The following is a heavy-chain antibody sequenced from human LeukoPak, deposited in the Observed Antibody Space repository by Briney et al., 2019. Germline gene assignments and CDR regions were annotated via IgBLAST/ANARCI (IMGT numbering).Heavy chain of an antibody. V-gene: IGHV3-48*02. D-gene: IGHD3-10*01. Sequence: AGGSLRLSCAASGFTLSNYGMDWVRQVPGKGLEWVSYISSSGNTIDYADSVKGRFTISRDNGKNSLYLQMDSLRDEDTAVYYCARDLYYYGSGSYFANLFDFWGQGALVTVSS. CDR3: ARDLYYYGSGSYFANLFDF. CDR2: ISSSGNTI. J-gene: IGHJ4*02. CDR1: GFTLSNYG.